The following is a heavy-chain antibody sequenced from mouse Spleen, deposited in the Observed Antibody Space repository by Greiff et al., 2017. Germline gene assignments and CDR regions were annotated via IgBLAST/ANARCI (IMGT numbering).Heavy chain of an antibody. CDR1: GFTFSDYY. J-gene: IGHJ4*01. V-gene: IGHV5-16*01. CDR3: ARERGAMDY. Sequence: EVKVVESEGGLVQPGSSMKLSCTASGFTFSDYYMAWVRQVPEKGLEWVANINYDGSSTYYLDSLKSRFIISRDNAKNILYLQMSSLKSEDTATYYCARERGAMDYWGQGTSVTVSS. CDR2: INYDGSST.